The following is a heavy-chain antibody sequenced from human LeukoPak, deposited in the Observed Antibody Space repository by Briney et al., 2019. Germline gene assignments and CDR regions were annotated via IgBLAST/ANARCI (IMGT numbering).Heavy chain of an antibody. CDR3: ARDQTRYSSSWLGAFDI. J-gene: IGHJ3*02. CDR2: ISSSGSTI. D-gene: IGHD6-13*01. CDR1: GFTFSDYY. V-gene: IGHV3-11*01. Sequence: PGGSLRLSCAASGFTFSDYYMSWIRQAPGKGLEWVSYISSSGSTIYYADSVKGRFTISRDNAKNSLYLQMNSLRAEDTAVYYCARDQTRYSSSWLGAFDIWGQGTMVTVSS.